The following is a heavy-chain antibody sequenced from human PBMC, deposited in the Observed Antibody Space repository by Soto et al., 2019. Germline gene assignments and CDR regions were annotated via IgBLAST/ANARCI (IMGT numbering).Heavy chain of an antibody. V-gene: IGHV4-31*03. J-gene: IGHJ4*02. CDR3: ARVKGGTTRRAFDS. Sequence: SETLSLTCTVSGGSISSGGYYWSWIRQHPGKGLEWIGYIYYSGSTYYNPSLKSRVTISVDTSKNQFSLRLGSVTAADTAVYYCARVKGGTTRRAFDSWGQGTLVTVSS. CDR2: IYYSGST. D-gene: IGHD1-7*01. CDR1: GGSISSGGYY.